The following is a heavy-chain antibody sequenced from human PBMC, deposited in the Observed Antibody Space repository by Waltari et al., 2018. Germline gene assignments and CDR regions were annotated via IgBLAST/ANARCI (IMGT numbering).Heavy chain of an antibody. CDR1: GFTFSCYS. CDR3: AREYDFPLDV. D-gene: IGHD3-3*01. Sequence: EVQLVESGGGLVQPGGSLRLSCAASGFTFSCYSMNWVRQAPGKGLEWVSYISSSSSTIYYADSVKGRFTISRDNAKNSLYLQMNSLRAEDTAVYYCAREYDFPLDVWGKGTTVTISS. V-gene: IGHV3-48*04. CDR2: ISSSSSTI. J-gene: IGHJ6*04.